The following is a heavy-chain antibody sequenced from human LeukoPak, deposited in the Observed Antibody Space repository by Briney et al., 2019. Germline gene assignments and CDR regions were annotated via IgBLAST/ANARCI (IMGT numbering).Heavy chain of an antibody. V-gene: IGHV3-9*01. D-gene: IGHD3-22*01. CDR3: AREQEDDAYYYDSSGYLPDY. CDR1: GFTFDDYA. CDR2: ISWNSGSI. J-gene: IGHJ4*02. Sequence: PGGSLRLSCAASGFTFDDYAMHWVRQAPGKGLEWVSGISWNSGSIGYADSVKGRFTISRDNAKNSLYLQMNSLRAEDTAVYYCAREQEDDAYYYDSSGYLPDYWGQGTLVTVSS.